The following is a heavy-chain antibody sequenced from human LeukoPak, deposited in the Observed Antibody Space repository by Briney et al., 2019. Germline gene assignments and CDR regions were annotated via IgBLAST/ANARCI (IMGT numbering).Heavy chain of an antibody. J-gene: IGHJ4*02. V-gene: IGHV3-23*01. D-gene: IGHD3-10*01. Sequence: GGSLRLSCAASGFTFSSYAMSWVRQAPGKGLEWVSAISDSGGSTYYADSVKGRFTISRDNSKNTLYLQMNSLRAEDTAVYYCAKDLDYYGSGSLTPDYWGQGTLVTVSS. CDR3: AKDLDYYGSGSLTPDY. CDR1: GFTFSSYA. CDR2: ISDSGGST.